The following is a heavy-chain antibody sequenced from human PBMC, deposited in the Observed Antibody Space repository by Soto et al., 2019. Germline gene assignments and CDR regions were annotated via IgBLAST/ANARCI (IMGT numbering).Heavy chain of an antibody. CDR1: GFTFSSYG. Sequence: GGSLRLSCAASGFTFSSYGMHWGRQAPGKGLEWVAVIWYDGSNKYYADSVKGRFTISRDNSKNTLYLQMNSLRAEDTAVYYCARDHSPVTRPHYYYYYGMDVWGQGTTVTVSS. J-gene: IGHJ6*02. V-gene: IGHV3-33*01. D-gene: IGHD4-4*01. CDR2: IWYDGSNK. CDR3: ARDHSPVTRPHYYYYYGMDV.